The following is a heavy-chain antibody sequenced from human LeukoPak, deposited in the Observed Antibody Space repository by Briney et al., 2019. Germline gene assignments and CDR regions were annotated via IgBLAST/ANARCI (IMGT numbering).Heavy chain of an antibody. CDR3: AKAWPDVWGSYRLPLYFDY. V-gene: IGHV3-30*02. Sequence: GGSLRLACATSGLSFSTYGMHWVRQAPGKGPEWVAFIRNDGIDTFYADSVKGRFTISRDNSKNTLYLQMNSLRAEDTAVYYCAKAWPDVWGSYRLPLYFDYWGQGTLVTVSS. J-gene: IGHJ4*02. CDR1: GLSFSTYG. D-gene: IGHD3-16*02. CDR2: IRNDGIDT.